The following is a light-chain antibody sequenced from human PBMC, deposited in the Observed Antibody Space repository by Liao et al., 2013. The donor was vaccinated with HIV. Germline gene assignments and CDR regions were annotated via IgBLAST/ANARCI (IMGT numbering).Light chain of an antibody. V-gene: IGLV3-1*01. Sequence: SYELTQPPSVSVSPGQTASITCSGDKLGNKYVSWYQQKPGQSPVVVIFQDAQRPSGIPERFSGSNSGNTATLTISGAQAMDEADYYCQAWDSSTVIFGGGTKLTVL. CDR2: QDA. CDR1: KLGNKY. J-gene: IGLJ2*01. CDR3: QAWDSSTVI.